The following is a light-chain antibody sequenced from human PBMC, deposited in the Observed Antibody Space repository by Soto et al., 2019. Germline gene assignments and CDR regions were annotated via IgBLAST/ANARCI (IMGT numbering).Light chain of an antibody. V-gene: IGKV1-12*01. J-gene: IGKJ5*01. CDR1: QGINNW. CDR3: QQGDSFPFA. CDR2: AAS. Sequence: DIQMSQSPSSVSASVGDTVTITCPASQGINNWLAWYQQKPGKAPNLLIYAASRLEGGVPSRFSGSGSGTDFTLTISSLQPEDFATYYCQQGDSFPFAFGRGTRVEIK.